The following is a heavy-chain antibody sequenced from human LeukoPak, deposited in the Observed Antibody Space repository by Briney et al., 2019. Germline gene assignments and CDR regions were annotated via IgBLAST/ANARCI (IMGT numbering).Heavy chain of an antibody. V-gene: IGHV3-48*03. CDR1: GFTFSSYE. D-gene: IGHD2-2*01. Sequence: PGGSLRLSCAASGFTFSSYEMNWVRQAPGKGLEWVSYISSSGSTIYYADSVKGRFTISRDNAKNSLYLQMNSLRAEDTAVYYCARLAPAFLCSSTSCRIYYYYYYMDVWGKGTTVTISS. CDR2: ISSSGSTI. J-gene: IGHJ6*03. CDR3: ARLAPAFLCSSTSCRIYYYYYYMDV.